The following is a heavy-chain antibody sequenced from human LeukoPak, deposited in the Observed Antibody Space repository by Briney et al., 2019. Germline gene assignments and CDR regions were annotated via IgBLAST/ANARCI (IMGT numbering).Heavy chain of an antibody. J-gene: IGHJ4*02. CDR1: GFTVSSNY. D-gene: IGHD3-10*02. CDR2: IYSGGST. Sequence: AGGFLRLSCAASGFTVSSNYMSWVRQAPGKGLEWVSVIYSGGSTYYADSVKGRFTISRDNSKNTLYLQMNSLRAEDTAVYYCAREVCLDYWGQGTLVTVSS. V-gene: IGHV3-53*01. CDR3: AREVCLDY.